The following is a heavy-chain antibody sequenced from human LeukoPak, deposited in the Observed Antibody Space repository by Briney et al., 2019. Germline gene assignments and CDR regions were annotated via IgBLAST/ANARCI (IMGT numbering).Heavy chain of an antibody. CDR1: GGSFSGYY. CDR2: INHSGST. Sequence: SETLSLTCAVYGGSFSGYYWSWIRQPPGKGLEWIGEINHSGSTYYNPSLKSRMTISVDTSKNQFSLKLNSVTAADTAVYYCARDRDYYDFRGAFDIWGQGKMVTVSS. CDR3: ARDRDYYDFRGAFDI. J-gene: IGHJ3*02. D-gene: IGHD3-3*01. V-gene: IGHV4-34*09.